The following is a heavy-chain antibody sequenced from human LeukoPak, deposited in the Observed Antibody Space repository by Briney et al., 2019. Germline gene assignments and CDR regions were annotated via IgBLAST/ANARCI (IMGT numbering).Heavy chain of an antibody. D-gene: IGHD2-2*01. CDR1: GYTFTSYY. V-gene: IGHV1-46*01. Sequence: ASVKVSCKASGYTFTSYYMHWVRQAPGQGLEWMGIINPSGGSTSYAQKFQGRVTMTRDTSTSTVYMELSSLRSEDTAVYYCATPLPLLSQTYYYYYMDVWGKGTTVTVSS. J-gene: IGHJ6*03. CDR3: ATPLPLLSQTYYYYYMDV. CDR2: INPSGGST.